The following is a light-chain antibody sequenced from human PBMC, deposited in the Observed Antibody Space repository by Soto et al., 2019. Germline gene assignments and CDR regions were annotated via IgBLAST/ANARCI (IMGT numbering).Light chain of an antibody. J-gene: IGLJ2*01. CDR2: DVS. Sequence: QSALTQPASVSGSPGQSITISCTGTSSDVGGYNYVSWYQQHPGKAPKFMIYDVSNRPSGVSNRFSGSKSGNTASLTISGLHAEDEADYYCSAYTSRSTYVVFCGGTKLTVL. V-gene: IGLV2-14*01. CDR3: SAYTSRSTYVV. CDR1: SSDVGGYNY.